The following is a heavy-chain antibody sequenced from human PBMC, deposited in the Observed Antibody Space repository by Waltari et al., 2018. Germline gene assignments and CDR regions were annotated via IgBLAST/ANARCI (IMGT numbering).Heavy chain of an antibody. J-gene: IGHJ5*02. V-gene: IGHV4-39*01. D-gene: IGHD2-2*01. CDR3: SVVPAAPGRFGPTDNWFDP. Sequence: QLQLQESGPGLVKPSETLSLTCTVSGGSISSSSYYWGWIRTPPGTGLEWIGSIYYSGSTAYNPSLKSRVTISVDTSKNQFSLKLSSVTAADTAVYYCSVVPAAPGRFGPTDNWFDPWGQGTLVTVSS. CDR1: GGSISSSSYY. CDR2: IYYSGST.